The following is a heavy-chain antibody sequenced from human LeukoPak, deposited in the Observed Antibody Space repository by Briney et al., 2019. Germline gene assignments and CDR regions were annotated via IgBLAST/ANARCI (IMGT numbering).Heavy chain of an antibody. J-gene: IGHJ4*02. CDR3: ARDMGYYDSSGYYLY. CDR2: IIPIFGTA. CDR1: GYTFTGYY. Sequence: SVRVSCKASGYTFTGYYMHWVRQAPGQGLEWMGRIIPIFGTANYAQKFQGRVTITTDESTSTAYMELSSLRSEDTAVYYCARDMGYYDSSGYYLYWGQGTLVTVSS. D-gene: IGHD3-22*01. V-gene: IGHV1-69*05.